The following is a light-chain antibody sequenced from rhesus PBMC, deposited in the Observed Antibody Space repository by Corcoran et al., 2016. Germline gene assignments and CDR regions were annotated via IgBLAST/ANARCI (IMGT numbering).Light chain of an antibody. CDR2: RAS. CDR3: QQGYTYPWT. CDR1: ESLSNY. J-gene: IGKJ1*01. V-gene: IGKV1-44*03. Sequence: DIQMTQSPSTLSASVGDRVTITCQASESLSNYLHWYQLKPGKIPKVLIYRASILQSGTPPRFSGSGSGTDFTLTISSLQPDDFATYYYQQGYTYPWTFGQGTKVEIE.